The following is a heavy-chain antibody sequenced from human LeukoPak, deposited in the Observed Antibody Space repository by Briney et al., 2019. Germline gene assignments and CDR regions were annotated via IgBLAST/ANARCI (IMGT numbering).Heavy chain of an antibody. V-gene: IGHV4-59*11. D-gene: IGHD2-21*01. Sequence: SETLSLTCTVSGGSISSHYWSWIRQPPGKGLEWIGHIYYSGSTTYNPSLKSRVTMSVDTSKNQFSLKLSSVTAADTAVYLCARDGIIANGLDIWGQGTLVTVSS. CDR2: IYYSGST. CDR1: GGSISSHY. CDR3: ARDGIIANGLDI. J-gene: IGHJ3*02.